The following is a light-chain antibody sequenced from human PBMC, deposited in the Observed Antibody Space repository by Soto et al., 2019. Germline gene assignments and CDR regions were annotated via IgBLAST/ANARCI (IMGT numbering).Light chain of an antibody. CDR3: QQYNNWLWT. Sequence: EIVMTQSRATLSVSPGERATLSCRASQSVSRNVAWYQQKPGQAPRLLIHDASTRATGISVRFSGSGSGTEFTLTISSLQSEDFAVYYCQQYNNWLWTFGQGTKVEIK. V-gene: IGKV3-15*01. CDR1: QSVSRN. J-gene: IGKJ1*01. CDR2: DAS.